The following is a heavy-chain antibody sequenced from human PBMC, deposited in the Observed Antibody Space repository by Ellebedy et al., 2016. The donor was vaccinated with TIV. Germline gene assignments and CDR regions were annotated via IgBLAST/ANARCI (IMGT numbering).Heavy chain of an antibody. V-gene: IGHV4-59*01. CDR3: ARLGDTVDN. D-gene: IGHD3-16*01. CDR1: GGSISSYY. Sequence: SETLSLXXAVSGGSISSYYWTWIRQSPGRGLEWIGYIYYSGSTNYNPSLKSRVTISVDTSKNQFSLKLSSATAADTAVYYCARLGDTVDNWGQGSLVTVSS. CDR2: IYYSGST. J-gene: IGHJ4*02.